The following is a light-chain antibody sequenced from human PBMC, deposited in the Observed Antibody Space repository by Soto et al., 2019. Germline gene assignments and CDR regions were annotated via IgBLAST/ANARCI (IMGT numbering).Light chain of an antibody. CDR2: EGS. CDR3: CSSGGSPTYV. V-gene: IGLV2-23*01. Sequence: QSALTQPASVSGSPGQSITISCTGTSSDVGSYNLVSWYQQHPGKAPKLLISEGSKRPSGVSNRFSGSKSANTASLTISGLQPEDEADYFCCSSGGSPTYVFGTGTKLTVL. J-gene: IGLJ1*01. CDR1: SSDVGSYNL.